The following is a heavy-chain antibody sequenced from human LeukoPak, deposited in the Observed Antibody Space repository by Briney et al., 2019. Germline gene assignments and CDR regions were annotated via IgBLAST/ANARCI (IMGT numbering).Heavy chain of an antibody. CDR3: ARGIVVVAQLGFYFYYMDV. D-gene: IGHD2-15*01. J-gene: IGHJ6*03. Sequence: SETLSLTCTVSGGSISSGSYYWSWIRQPAGKGLEWIGRIYTSGSTNYNPSLKSRVTISVDTSKNQFSLRLSSVTAADTAVYYCARGIVVVAQLGFYFYYMDVWGKGTTVTISS. CDR1: GGSISSGSYY. CDR2: IYTSGST. V-gene: IGHV4-61*02.